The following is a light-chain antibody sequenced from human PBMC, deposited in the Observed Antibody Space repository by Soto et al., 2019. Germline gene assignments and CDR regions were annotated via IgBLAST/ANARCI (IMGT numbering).Light chain of an antibody. V-gene: IGKV3-11*01. CDR2: DAS. J-gene: IGKJ4*01. CDR1: QSVSSY. Sequence: EIALTQSPATLSLSPGERATLSCRASQSVSSYLAWYQQKPGQAPRLLIYDASNRATGIPARFSGSGSGTDFTLTISSLEPEDFAVYYCQQRSNWPPSLTFGGGSKV. CDR3: QQRSNWPPSLT.